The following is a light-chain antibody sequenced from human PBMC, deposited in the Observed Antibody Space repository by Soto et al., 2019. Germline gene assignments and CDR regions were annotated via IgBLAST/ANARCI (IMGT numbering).Light chain of an antibody. CDR1: HSINGN. CDR3: QQYVTSEII. CDR2: GAS. J-gene: IGKJ5*01. Sequence: TQSPATLFVSQGEIPLLXXRASHSINGNLAWHQQRPGQAPXLLIYGASSRATGVPDRYSASGSGTDFTLTISRLEPEDFAVFFCQQYVTSEIIFGQGTRLE. V-gene: IGKV3-20*01.